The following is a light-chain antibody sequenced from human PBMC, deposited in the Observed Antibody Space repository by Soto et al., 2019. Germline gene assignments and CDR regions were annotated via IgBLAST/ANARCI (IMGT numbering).Light chain of an antibody. CDR3: ASFRSGTILV. J-gene: IGLJ1*01. CDR1: SSDVGGYNS. CDR2: DVT. V-gene: IGLV2-14*01. Sequence: QSVLTQPASVSGSPGQSITISCTGTSSDVGGYNSVSWYRQDPGKAPKLMIYDVTNRPSGVSNRFSGSKSGNTASLTISGLQAEDEADYFCASFRSGTILVFGSGTKVTVL.